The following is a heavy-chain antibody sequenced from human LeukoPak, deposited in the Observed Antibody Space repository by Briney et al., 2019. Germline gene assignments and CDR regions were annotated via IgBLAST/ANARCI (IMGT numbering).Heavy chain of an antibody. CDR2: IYSGGST. CDR3: ARDSSGATSTDFDY. D-gene: IGHD1-26*01. V-gene: IGHV3-53*01. CDR1: GFTVSSNY. Sequence: GGSLRLSCAASGFTVSSNYMSWVHQAQGKGLEWVSVIYSGGSTYYADSVKGRFTISRDNSKNTLYLQMNSLRAEDTAVYYCARDSSGATSTDFDYWGQGTLVTVSS. J-gene: IGHJ4*02.